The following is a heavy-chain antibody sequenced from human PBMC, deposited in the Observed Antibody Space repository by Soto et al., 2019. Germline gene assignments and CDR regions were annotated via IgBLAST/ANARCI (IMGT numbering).Heavy chain of an antibody. V-gene: IGHV3-48*03. CDR3: ARVRYPELEDPDAFDI. CDR2: ISSSGSTI. CDR1: GFTFSSYE. D-gene: IGHD1-7*01. J-gene: IGHJ3*02. Sequence: GGSLRLSCAASGFTFSSYEMNWVRQAPGKGLEWVSYISSSGSTIYSADSVKGRFTISRDNAKNSLYLQMNSLRAEDTAVYYCARVRYPELEDPDAFDIWGQGTMVTVSS.